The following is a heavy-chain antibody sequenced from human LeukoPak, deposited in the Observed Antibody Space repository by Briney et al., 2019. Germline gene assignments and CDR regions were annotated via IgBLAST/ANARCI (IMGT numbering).Heavy chain of an antibody. CDR2: ISSRSSYT. D-gene: IGHD3-22*01. V-gene: IGHV3-21*01. J-gene: IGHJ4*02. CDR1: GFTFSSYS. Sequence: GGSLRLSCAASGFTFSSYSMNWVRQAPGKGLEWVSSISSRSSYTYYADSVKGRFTISRDNAKNSLYLQMNSLRAEDTAVYYCARSSSYYDSSGYQGEFDYWGQGTLVTVSS. CDR3: ARSSSYYDSSGYQGEFDY.